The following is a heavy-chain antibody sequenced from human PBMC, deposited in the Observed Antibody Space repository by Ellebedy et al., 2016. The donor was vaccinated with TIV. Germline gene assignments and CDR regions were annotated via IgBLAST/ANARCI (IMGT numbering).Heavy chain of an antibody. CDR1: GFTFSSYD. CDR2: IGTAGDT. J-gene: IGHJ6*02. CDR3: ARGDGGFNYYYGMDV. D-gene: IGHD4-23*01. Sequence: GESLKISXAASGFTFSSYDMHWVRQATGKGLEWVSAIGTAGDTYYPGSVKGRFTISRENAKNSLYLQMNSLRAGDTAVYYCARGDGGFNYYYGMDVWGQGTTVTVSS. V-gene: IGHV3-13*04.